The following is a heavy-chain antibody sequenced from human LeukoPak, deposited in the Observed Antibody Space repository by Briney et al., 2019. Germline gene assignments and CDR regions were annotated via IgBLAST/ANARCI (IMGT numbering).Heavy chain of an antibody. V-gene: IGHV3-74*01. J-gene: IGHJ4*02. CDR2: LXSXGRDX. CDR1: XXTFXXXX. Sequence: GGSLRLSCAXSXXTFXXXXXXXXXXXXGXXXXWXSRLXSXGRDXSYADSVXGRFTISRDNAKNTLYMQMNSLRAEDTAVYYCARGVYEEDVNYWGQGTLVTVSS. CDR3: ARGVYEEDVNY. D-gene: IGHD6-13*01.